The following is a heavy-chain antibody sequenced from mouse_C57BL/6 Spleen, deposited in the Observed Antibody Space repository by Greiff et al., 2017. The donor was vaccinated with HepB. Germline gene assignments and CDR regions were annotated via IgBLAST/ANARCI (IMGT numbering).Heavy chain of an antibody. Sequence: VKLMESDAELVKPGASVKISCKVSGYTFTDHTIHWMKQRPEQGLEWIGYIYPRDGSTKYNEKFKGKATLTADKSSSTAYMQLNSLTSEDSAVYFCAREVVAFYWYFDVWGTGTTVTVSS. J-gene: IGHJ1*03. CDR1: GYTFTDHT. CDR2: IYPRDGST. D-gene: IGHD1-1*01. CDR3: AREVVAFYWYFDV. V-gene: IGHV1-78*01.